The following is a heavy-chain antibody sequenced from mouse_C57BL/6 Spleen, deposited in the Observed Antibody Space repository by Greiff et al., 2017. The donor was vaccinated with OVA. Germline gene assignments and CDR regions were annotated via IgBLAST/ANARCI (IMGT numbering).Heavy chain of an antibody. CDR3: ARDRDGYDGFDY. V-gene: IGHV5-4*01. Sequence: EVMLMESGGGLVKPGGSLKLSCAASGFTFSSYAMSWVRQTPEKRLEWVATISDGGSYTYYPDNVKGRFTISRDNAKNNLYLQMSHLKSEDTAMYYCARDRDGYDGFDYWGQGTTLTVSS. CDR2: ISDGGSYT. J-gene: IGHJ2*01. CDR1: GFTFSSYA. D-gene: IGHD2-2*01.